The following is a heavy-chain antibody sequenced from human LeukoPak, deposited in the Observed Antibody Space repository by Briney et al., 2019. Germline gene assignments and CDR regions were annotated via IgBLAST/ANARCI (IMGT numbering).Heavy chain of an antibody. CDR2: ISSSSSYI. CDR3: ARAIAVAGTRGGPSYFDY. CDR1: GFTFSSYS. J-gene: IGHJ4*02. V-gene: IGHV3-21*01. Sequence: GGSLRLSCAASGFTFSSYSMNWVRQAPGKGLEWVSSISSSSSYIYYADSVKGRFTISRDNAKNSLYLQMNSLRAEDTAVYYCARAIAVAGTRGGPSYFDYWGQGTLVTVSS. D-gene: IGHD6-19*01.